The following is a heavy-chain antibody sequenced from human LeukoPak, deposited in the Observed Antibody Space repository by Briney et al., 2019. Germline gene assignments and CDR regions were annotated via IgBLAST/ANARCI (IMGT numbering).Heavy chain of an antibody. J-gene: IGHJ4*02. CDR3: ARTSADYGEVLFDY. CDR1: GFTFSSSW. CDR2: INSDESIT. Sequence: PGGSLRLSCAASGFTFSSSWKYWVRQAPGKGLVWVSRINSDESITTYADSVKGRFTISRDNAKNTLYLQMNSLRAEDTAVYYCARTSADYGEVLFDYWGQGTLVTVSS. D-gene: IGHD4/OR15-4a*01. V-gene: IGHV3-74*01.